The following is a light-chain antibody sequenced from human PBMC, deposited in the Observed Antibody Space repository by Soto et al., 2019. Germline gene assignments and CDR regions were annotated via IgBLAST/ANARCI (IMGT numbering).Light chain of an antibody. CDR2: DAS. V-gene: IGKV3-20*01. J-gene: IGKJ1*01. CDR3: QQYGSSPWT. Sequence: EIVLTQSPGTLSLSPGERATLSCRASQSVSSNYLAWYQHKPGQAPRLLIYDASTRATGIPDRFSGSGSGTDFTLTISRLEPEDFAVYYCQQYGSSPWTFGQGTKVDI. CDR1: QSVSSNY.